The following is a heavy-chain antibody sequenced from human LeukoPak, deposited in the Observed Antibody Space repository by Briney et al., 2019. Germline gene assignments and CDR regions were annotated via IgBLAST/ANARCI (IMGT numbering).Heavy chain of an antibody. V-gene: IGHV3-23*01. CDR1: GFTFTNYA. CDR3: ARSPETTPGEGDAFDI. D-gene: IGHD1-7*01. CDR2: FTGSGGST. Sequence: GRSLRLSCAASGFTFTNYAMTWVRQAPGKGLEWVSAFTGSGGSTYYADSVKGRFTISRHDSKNTLYLQMNSLRAGDTAVYYCARSPETTPGEGDAFDIWGQGTMVTVSS. J-gene: IGHJ3*02.